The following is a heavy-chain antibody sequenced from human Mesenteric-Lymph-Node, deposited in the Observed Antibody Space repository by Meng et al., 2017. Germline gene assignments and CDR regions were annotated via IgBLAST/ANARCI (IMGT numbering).Heavy chain of an antibody. Sequence: HSDAWVNTPGADVGVSGRDSGYRFPGVGISWMRQAPGQGLECMGWFVNTVDTYSAQKFQGRVTMTTDTHTSTAFMELRSLRSDDTAVYYCARGTPGRSYSDYWGQGTLVTVFS. J-gene: IGHJ4*02. V-gene: IGHV1-18*01. CDR2: FVNTVDT. CDR1: GYRFPGVG. CDR3: ARGTPGRSYSDY. D-gene: IGHD3-10*01.